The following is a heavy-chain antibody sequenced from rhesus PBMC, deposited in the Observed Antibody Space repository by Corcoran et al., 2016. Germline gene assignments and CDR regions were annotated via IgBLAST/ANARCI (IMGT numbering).Heavy chain of an antibody. CDR3: ARAPWYCTGGGCYYFDY. CDR2: VDGDGGIT. CDR1: GGSISGYYY. J-gene: IGHJ4*01. V-gene: IGHV4-73*01. Sequence: QVNLQQWGEGLVKPSETLSLTCAVYGGSISGYYYWSWSRQAPGKGLEWIGDVDGDGGITNYHPSLQNRSTISNDTSNNQFSLKLSSVTAADTAVYYCARAPWYCTGGGCYYFDYWGQGVLVTVSS. D-gene: IGHD2-21*01.